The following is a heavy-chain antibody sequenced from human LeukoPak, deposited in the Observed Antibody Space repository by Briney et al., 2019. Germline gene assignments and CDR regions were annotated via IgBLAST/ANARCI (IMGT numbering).Heavy chain of an antibody. CDR2: IIPILGIA. D-gene: IGHD6-19*01. CDR3: ARVGSGWSYADKLIDY. Sequence: GASVKVSCKASGGTFSSYAISWVRQAPGQGLEWMGRIIPILGIANYAQKFQGRVTITADKSTSTAYMELSSLRSEDTAVYYCARVGSGWSYADKLIDYWGQGTLVTVSS. CDR1: GGTFSSYA. V-gene: IGHV1-69*04. J-gene: IGHJ4*02.